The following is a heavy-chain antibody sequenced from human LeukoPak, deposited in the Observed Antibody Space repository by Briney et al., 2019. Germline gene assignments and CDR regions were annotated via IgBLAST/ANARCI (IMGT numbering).Heavy chain of an antibody. CDR3: AKGTMIVVADAFDI. CDR2: IPYDGSYQ. V-gene: IGHV3-30*18. Sequence: GGSLRLSCAASGFTFSSHGMHWVRQAPGKGLEWVAVIPYDGSYQYYADSVKGRVTISRDNSKNTLYLQMNSLRAEDTALYYCAKGTMIVVADAFDIWGQGTMVTVSS. J-gene: IGHJ3*02. D-gene: IGHD3-22*01. CDR1: GFTFSSHG.